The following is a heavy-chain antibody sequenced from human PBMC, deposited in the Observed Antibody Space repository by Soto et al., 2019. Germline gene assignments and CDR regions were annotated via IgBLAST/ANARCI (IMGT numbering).Heavy chain of an antibody. Sequence: QVKLVESGGGVVQPGRSLRLSCAASGFTFRSHGMHWVRQAPGKGLEWVAVIWYDGSHQYYGDSVKGRCTISRDNYKNTLSLQLSSPTAEDAAIYYCARTGYGGEAAFDCWCQGTLVTVSS. V-gene: IGHV3-33*01. D-gene: IGHD2-21*01. CDR1: GFTFRSHG. CDR2: IWYDGSHQ. J-gene: IGHJ4*02. CDR3: ARTGYGGEAAFDC.